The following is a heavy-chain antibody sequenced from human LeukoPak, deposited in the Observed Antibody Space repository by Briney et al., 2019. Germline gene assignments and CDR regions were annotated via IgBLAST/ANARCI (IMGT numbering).Heavy chain of an antibody. D-gene: IGHD3-9*01. Sequence: GGSLRLSCAASGFAFSFFAMSWLRQPPGKGLEWVSAISGSGGSIYYADSVKGRFTISRDNSKDTLYLQMNSLRAEDTAVYHCAKLPYFAYFDYWGQGTLVSVSS. V-gene: IGHV3-23*01. CDR2: ISGSGGSI. J-gene: IGHJ4*02. CDR1: GFAFSFFA. CDR3: AKLPYFAYFDY.